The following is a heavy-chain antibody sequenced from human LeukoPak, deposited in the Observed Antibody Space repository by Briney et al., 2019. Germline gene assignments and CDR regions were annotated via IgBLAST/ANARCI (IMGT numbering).Heavy chain of an antibody. D-gene: IGHD5-24*01. CDR2: IKQDESEK. V-gene: IGHV3-7*01. CDR3: ARDGYKDRYFDY. CDR1: GFTFTNYW. J-gene: IGHJ4*02. Sequence: GGSLRLSCTASGFTFTNYWMSWVRQAPGKGLEWVANIKQDESEKHYVDSLRGRFTISRDNAKNSVSLQMNSLRAEDTAVYYCARDGYKDRYFDYWGQGTLVTVSS.